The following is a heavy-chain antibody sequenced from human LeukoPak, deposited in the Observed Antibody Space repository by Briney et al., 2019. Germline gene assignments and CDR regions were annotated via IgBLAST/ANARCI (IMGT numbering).Heavy chain of an antibody. CDR2: IYHSGST. J-gene: IGHJ6*03. V-gene: IGHV4-38-2*02. CDR1: GGSISSGYY. D-gene: IGHD3-3*01. CDR3: ARAVYDFWSGYRGYYMDV. Sequence: SETLSLTCIVSGGSISSGYYWGWIRQPPGKGLEWIGSIYHSGSTYYNPSLKSRVTISVDTSKNQFSLKLSSVTAADTAVYYCARAVYDFWSGYRGYYMDVWGKGTTVTVSS.